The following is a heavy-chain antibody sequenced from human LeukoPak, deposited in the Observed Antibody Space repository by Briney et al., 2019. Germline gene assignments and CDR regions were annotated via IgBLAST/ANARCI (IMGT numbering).Heavy chain of an antibody. CDR3: ARVRRALNAFDI. CDR1: GVSLSPYY. J-gene: IGHJ3*02. CDR2: IYYSGST. V-gene: IGHV4-59*12. Sequence: SETLSLTCTVSGVSLSPYYWTWIRQPPGKGLEWIGYIYYSGSTNYNTSLKSRVTISVDTSKNQFSLKLSSLTAADTAIYYCARVRRALNAFDIWGQGTMVTVSS.